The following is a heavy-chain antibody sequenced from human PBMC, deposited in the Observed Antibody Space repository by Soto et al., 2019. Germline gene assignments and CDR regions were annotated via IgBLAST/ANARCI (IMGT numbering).Heavy chain of an antibody. Sequence: GGSLRLSCVASGFTVDDYAMHWVRQAPGKGLEWVSGISSNSDTIDYADSVKGRFTISRDNAKNSLFLQMNSLRPEDTALYYCAKDLNWGGMTTVHYFDSWGQGTQVTVSS. D-gene: IGHD4-17*01. V-gene: IGHV3-9*01. CDR1: GFTVDDYA. J-gene: IGHJ4*02. CDR2: ISSNSDTI. CDR3: AKDLNWGGMTTVHYFDS.